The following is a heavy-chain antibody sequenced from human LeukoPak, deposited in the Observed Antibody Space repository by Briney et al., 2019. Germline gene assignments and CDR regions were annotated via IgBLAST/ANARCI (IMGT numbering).Heavy chain of an antibody. V-gene: IGHV4-34*01. J-gene: IGHJ2*01. Sequence: SETLSLTCAVYGGSFSGYYWSWIRQPPGKGLEWIGEINHSGGTNYNPSLKSRVTISVDTSKNQFSLKLSSVTAADTAVYYCAREGVLSHIVVVPAAMGYFDLWGRGTLVTVSS. D-gene: IGHD2-2*01. CDR1: GGSFSGYY. CDR2: INHSGGT. CDR3: AREGVLSHIVVVPAAMGYFDL.